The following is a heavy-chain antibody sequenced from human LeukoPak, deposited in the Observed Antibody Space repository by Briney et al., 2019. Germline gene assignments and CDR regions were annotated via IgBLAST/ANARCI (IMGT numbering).Heavy chain of an antibody. CDR1: GFTFSSYA. Sequence: PGRSLRLSCAASGFTFSSYAMHWVRQAPGKGLEWVAVISYDGSNKYYADSVKGRFTISRDNSKNTLYLQMNSLRAEDTAVYYCARVPDKVRQWLEDYYFDYWGQGTLVTVFS. CDR3: ARVPDKVRQWLEDYYFDY. CDR2: ISYDGSNK. D-gene: IGHD6-19*01. J-gene: IGHJ4*02. V-gene: IGHV3-30*04.